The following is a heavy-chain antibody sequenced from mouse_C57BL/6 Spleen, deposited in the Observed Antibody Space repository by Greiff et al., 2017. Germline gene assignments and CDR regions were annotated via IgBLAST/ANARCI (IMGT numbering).Heavy chain of an antibody. CDR3: ARFDYDDGYYFDY. CDR2: INPSTGGT. CDR1: GYSFTGYY. J-gene: IGHJ2*01. Sequence: EVQLQQSGPELVKPGASVKISCKASGYSFTGYYMNWVKQSPEKSLEWIGEINPSTGGTTYNQKFKAKATLTVDKSSSTAYMQLKSLTSEDSTVYYCARFDYDDGYYFDYWGQGTTLTVSS. V-gene: IGHV1-42*01. D-gene: IGHD2-4*01.